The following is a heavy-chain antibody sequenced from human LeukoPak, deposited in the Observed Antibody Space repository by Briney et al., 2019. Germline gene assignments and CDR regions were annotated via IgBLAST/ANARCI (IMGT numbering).Heavy chain of an antibody. Sequence: GGSLRLSCAASEFTFSNYAMQWVRQAPGNGLEWVSGISASGVSTWYADTVKGRFTISRDTSKNTLYLQMNSLRAEDTAVYYCAKYVSAKGPPYALDVWGQGTTVTVSS. V-gene: IGHV3-23*01. CDR1: EFTFSNYA. CDR2: ISASGVST. J-gene: IGHJ6*02. D-gene: IGHD3-10*02. CDR3: AKYVSAKGPPYALDV.